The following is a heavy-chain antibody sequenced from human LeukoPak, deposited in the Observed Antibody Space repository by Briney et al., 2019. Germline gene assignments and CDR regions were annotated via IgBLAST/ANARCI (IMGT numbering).Heavy chain of an antibody. J-gene: IGHJ3*02. Sequence: SETLSLTCTVSGGSISSYYWSWIRQPAGKGLEWIGRIYTSGSTNYNPSLKSRVTMSVDTSKNQFSLKLSSVTAADTAAYYCAREAGLNYYDSHDAFDIWGQGTMVTVSS. CDR1: GGSISSYY. CDR2: IYTSGST. D-gene: IGHD3-22*01. V-gene: IGHV4-4*07. CDR3: AREAGLNYYDSHDAFDI.